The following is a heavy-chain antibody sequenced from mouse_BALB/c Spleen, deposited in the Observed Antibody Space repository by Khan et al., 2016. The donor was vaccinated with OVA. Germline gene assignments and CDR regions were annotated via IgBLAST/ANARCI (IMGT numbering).Heavy chain of an antibody. V-gene: IGHV1-20*02. CDR1: GYSFTGYF. CDR3: ARVYRSDFDY. D-gene: IGHD1-1*01. CDR2: INPHVGET. J-gene: IGHJ2*01. Sequence: VQLKESGPELVKPGASVKISCTASGYSFTGYFMNWVMQSHGKSLEWIGRINPHVGETLFNPKFKGKATLTVDESSSTAHMELRSLASEDSAIYYCARVYRSDFDYWGQGTTLTVSS.